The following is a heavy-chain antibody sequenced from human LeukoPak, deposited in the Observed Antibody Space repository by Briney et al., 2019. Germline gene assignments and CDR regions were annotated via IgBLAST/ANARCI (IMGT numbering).Heavy chain of an antibody. Sequence: GGSLRLSCAASGFTFSSYSMNWVRQAPGKGLEWVSYISSSSSTIYYADSVKGRFTISRDNAKNSLYLQMNSLRAEDTAVYYCARDRRVAGLDYWGQGTLVTVSS. D-gene: IGHD2-15*01. CDR3: ARDRRVAGLDY. CDR2: ISSSSSTI. CDR1: GFTFSSYS. V-gene: IGHV3-48*04. J-gene: IGHJ4*02.